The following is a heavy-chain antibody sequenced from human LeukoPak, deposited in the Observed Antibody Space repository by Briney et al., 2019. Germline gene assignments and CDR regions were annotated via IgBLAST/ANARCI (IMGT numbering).Heavy chain of an antibody. V-gene: IGHV4-4*02. D-gene: IGHD3-10*01. CDR3: AREANYYGSGSYFEGTFDY. Sequence: PSETLSLTCAVSGGSISSSNWWSWVRQPPGKGLEWIGEIHHSGSTNYNTSPKSRVTISVDKSKNQFSLKLSSVTAADTAVYYCAREANYYGSGSYFEGTFDYWGQGSLVTVSS. CDR2: IHHSGST. J-gene: IGHJ4*02. CDR1: GGSISSSNW.